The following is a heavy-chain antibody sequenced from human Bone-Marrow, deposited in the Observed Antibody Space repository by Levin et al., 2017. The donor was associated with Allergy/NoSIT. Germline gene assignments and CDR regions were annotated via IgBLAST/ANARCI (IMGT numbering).Heavy chain of an antibody. CDR1: GGTFSNNV. Sequence: KISCKASGGTFSNNVLGWVRQAPGQGLEWMGGIIPIFGSPKYARTFQGRVTITADQSTSTVYMELSSLRSEDTAVYYCARVAFFNSGWFDPWGQGTLVTVSA. J-gene: IGHJ5*02. CDR3: ARVAFFNSGWFDP. D-gene: IGHD3-3*02. CDR2: IIPIFGSP. V-gene: IGHV1-69*01.